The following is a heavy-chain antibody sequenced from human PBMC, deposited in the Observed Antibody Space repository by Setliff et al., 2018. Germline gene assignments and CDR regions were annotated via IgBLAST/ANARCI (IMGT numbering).Heavy chain of an antibody. J-gene: IGHJ4*02. CDR3: ARGYYDHVWGSYRGLFDY. V-gene: IGHV1-18*01. D-gene: IGHD3-16*02. CDR1: GYTFNNYE. Sequence: GASVKVSCKASGYTFNNYEISWVRQAPGQGLEWMGWISGYNDNTNYAQKLQGRVTMTTDTSTNTVYMELRSLRPDDTAIYYCARGYYDHVWGSYRGLFDYWGQGTLVTVSS. CDR2: ISGYNDNT.